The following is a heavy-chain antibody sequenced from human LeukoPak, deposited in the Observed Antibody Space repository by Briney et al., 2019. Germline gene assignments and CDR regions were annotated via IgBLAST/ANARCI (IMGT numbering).Heavy chain of an antibody. CDR3: ARYKSGSYYGGPYYYYMDV. CDR2: IYYSGNT. D-gene: IGHD1-26*01. Sequence: TLSLTCTVSGGSISSDNYYWSWIRQHPGKGLEWIGYIYYSGNTYYNPSLKSRVTMSVDTSKNQFSLRLSSVTAADTAVYYCARYKSGSYYGGPYYYYMDVWGKGTTVTVSS. CDR1: GGSISSDNYY. J-gene: IGHJ6*03. V-gene: IGHV4-31*03.